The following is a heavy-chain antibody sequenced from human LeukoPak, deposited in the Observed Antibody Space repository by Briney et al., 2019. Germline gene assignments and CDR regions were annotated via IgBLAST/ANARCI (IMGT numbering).Heavy chain of an antibody. CDR2: IKQDGSEK. CDR3: ARDGVSIVVVPAATPYYYYYYYMDV. Sequence: GGSLRLSCAASGFTFSDYWMSWVRQAPGKGLEWVANIKQDGSEKYYVDSVKGRFTISRDNAKNSLYLQMNSLRAEDTAVYYCARDGVSIVVVPAATPYYYYYYYMDVWGKGTTVTVSS. CDR1: GFTFSDYW. D-gene: IGHD2-2*01. V-gene: IGHV3-7*01. J-gene: IGHJ6*03.